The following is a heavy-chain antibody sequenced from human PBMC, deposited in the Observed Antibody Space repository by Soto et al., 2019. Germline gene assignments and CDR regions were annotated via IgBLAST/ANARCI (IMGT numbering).Heavy chain of an antibody. D-gene: IGHD4-17*01. CDR3: VGTGTTDDY. CDR2: IYNIGGS. Sequence: QVQLQESGPGLVKPSQTLSLTCSVSGASVRSGDYYWSSIRQTPGKGLEWIGYIYNIGGSYYNPSLKGRLTISIDNSKNQFSLKLNSVTAADTAIYYCVGTGTTDDYWGRGPLVTVSA. J-gene: IGHJ4*02. V-gene: IGHV4-30-4*01. CDR1: GASVRSGDYY.